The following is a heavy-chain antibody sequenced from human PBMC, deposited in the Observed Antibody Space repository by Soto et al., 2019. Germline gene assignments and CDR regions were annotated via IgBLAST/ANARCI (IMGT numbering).Heavy chain of an antibody. CDR3: ARPGYSSSWPDVYYFDY. CDR1: GGSISSSSYY. J-gene: IGHJ4*02. Sequence: QLQLQESGPGLVKPSETLSLTCTVSGGSISSSSYYWGWIRQPPGKGLEWIGSIYYSGSTYYNPSLKSRVTISVDTSKNQFSLKLSSVTAADTAVYYCARPGYSSSWPDVYYFDYWGQGTLVTVSS. V-gene: IGHV4-39*01. CDR2: IYYSGST. D-gene: IGHD6-13*01.